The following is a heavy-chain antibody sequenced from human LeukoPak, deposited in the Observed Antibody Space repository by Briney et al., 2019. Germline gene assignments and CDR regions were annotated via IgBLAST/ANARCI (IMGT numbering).Heavy chain of an antibody. V-gene: IGHV3-30*02. D-gene: IGHD6-19*01. CDR1: GFRFSSYG. CDR2: IRYDESRT. J-gene: IGHJ4*02. CDR3: ARPLVTTVAGTYYFDY. Sequence: GGSLRLSCAASGFRFSSYGMHWVRQAPGKGLEWVSFIRYDESRTFYGDSVKGRFIISRDGSKNTVYLHMHSLRTEDTAVYYCARPLVTTVAGTYYFDYWGQGTLVTVSS.